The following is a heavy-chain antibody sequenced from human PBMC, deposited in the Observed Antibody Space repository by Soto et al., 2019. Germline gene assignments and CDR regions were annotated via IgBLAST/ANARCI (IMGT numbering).Heavy chain of an antibody. CDR2: INHSGST. CDR1: GGSFSGYY. V-gene: IGHV4-34*01. Sequence: SETLSLTCAVYGGSFSGYYWSWIRKPPGKGLEWIGEINHSGSTDYNPSLKSRVTISVDTSKNQFSLKLSSVTAADTAVYYCARTGGAWDYYYYYGMDVWGQGTTVTVSS. D-gene: IGHD1-26*01. J-gene: IGHJ6*02. CDR3: ARTGGAWDYYYYYGMDV.